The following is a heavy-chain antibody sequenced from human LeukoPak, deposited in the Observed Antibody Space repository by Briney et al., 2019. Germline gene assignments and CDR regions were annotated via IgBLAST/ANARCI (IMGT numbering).Heavy chain of an antibody. Sequence: PGGSLRLSCAASGFTFDDYAMHWVRQAPGKGLEWVSGISWNSGSIGYADSVKGRFTISRDNAKNSLYLQMNSLRAEDTAVYYCAREYGFGELLYFDYWGQGTLVTVSS. CDR3: AREYGFGELLYFDY. V-gene: IGHV3-9*01. D-gene: IGHD3-10*01. J-gene: IGHJ4*02. CDR1: GFTFDDYA. CDR2: ISWNSGSI.